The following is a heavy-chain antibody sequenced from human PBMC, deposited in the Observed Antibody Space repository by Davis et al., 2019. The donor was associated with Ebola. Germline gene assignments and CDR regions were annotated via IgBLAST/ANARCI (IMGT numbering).Heavy chain of an antibody. Sequence: GSLRLSCTVSGGSISTYYWTWVRQSPGEGLEWIGFIDYSGSTNYNPSLKSRVTMLVDTSKNQFSLRLSSVTAADTAVYYCVRLNYVSFMGPPNSYYYAMDVWGQGTTVTVSS. CDR3: VRLNYVSFMGPPNSYYYAMDV. D-gene: IGHD3-10*02. V-gene: IGHV4-59*08. CDR2: IDYSGST. CDR1: GGSISTYY. J-gene: IGHJ6*02.